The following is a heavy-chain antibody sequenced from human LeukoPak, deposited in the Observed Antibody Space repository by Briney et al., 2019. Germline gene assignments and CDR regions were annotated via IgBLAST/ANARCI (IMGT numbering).Heavy chain of an antibody. Sequence: PGGSLRLSCAASGFTFSTFTMNWVRQAPGKGLELVSSISPNSDYIYYAASVKGRFTISRDNAKNSLYLQMNSLRAEDTAMYYCARGPIYSDNRGYWNDYWGQGTLVTVSS. CDR1: GFTFSTFT. CDR3: ARGPIYSDNRGYWNDY. V-gene: IGHV3-21*01. J-gene: IGHJ4*02. D-gene: IGHD3-22*01. CDR2: ISPNSDYI.